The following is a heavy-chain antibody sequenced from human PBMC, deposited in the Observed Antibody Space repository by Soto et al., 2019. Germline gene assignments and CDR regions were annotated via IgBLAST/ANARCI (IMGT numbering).Heavy chain of an antibody. J-gene: IGHJ4*02. CDR3: TTDLRWYVFGSGYYPGFIDY. Sequence: EVQLVESGGGLVKPGGSLRLSCAASGFTFSNAWMSWVRQAPGKGLEWVGRIKSKTDGGTTDYAAPVKGRFTISRDDSKNTLCLQMNSLKTEDTAVYYCTTDLRWYVFGSGYYPGFIDYWGQGTLVTVSS. D-gene: IGHD3-3*01. CDR2: IKSKTDGGTT. V-gene: IGHV3-15*01. CDR1: GFTFSNAW.